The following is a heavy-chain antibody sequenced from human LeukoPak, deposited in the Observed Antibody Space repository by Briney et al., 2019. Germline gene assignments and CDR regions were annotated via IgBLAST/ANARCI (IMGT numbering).Heavy chain of an antibody. Sequence: SETLSLTCAVYGGSFSGYYWSWIRQPPGKGLEWIGEINHSGSTNYNPSLKSRVTISVGTSKNQFSLKLSSVTAADTAVYYCARGVRDSSSRYVFFYYYGMDVWGQGTTVTVSS. CDR3: ARGVRDSSSRYVFFYYYGMDV. V-gene: IGHV4-34*01. CDR1: GGSFSGYY. D-gene: IGHD6-13*01. J-gene: IGHJ6*02. CDR2: INHSGST.